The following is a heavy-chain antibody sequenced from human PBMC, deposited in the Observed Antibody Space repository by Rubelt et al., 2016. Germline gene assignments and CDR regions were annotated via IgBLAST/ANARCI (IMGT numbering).Heavy chain of an antibody. Sequence: QVQLQQWGAGLLKPSETLSLTCAVYGGSFSGYYWSWIRQPPGKGLEWIGEINHSGSTNYNPSLKSRVTISVETSKNQLSRKLGSVTAADTAVYYCARGRRGSSSWLGRDYYGMDVWGQGTTVTVSS. CDR1: GGSFSGYY. D-gene: IGHD6-13*01. J-gene: IGHJ6*02. CDR2: INHSGST. V-gene: IGHV4-34*01. CDR3: ARGRRGSSSWLGRDYYGMDV.